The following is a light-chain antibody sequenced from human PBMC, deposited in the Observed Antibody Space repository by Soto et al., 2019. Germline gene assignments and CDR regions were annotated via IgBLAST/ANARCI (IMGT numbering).Light chain of an antibody. CDR2: MGS. Sequence: DIVVTQSPLSLPVTPGEPASISCRSSQSLLHSNGYTYLDWFLQKPGQSPQLLIYMGSNRASGVPDRFSGSGSGTDLTLKISRVEAEDVGVYYCMQTLQSRTFGGGTKLEI. CDR1: QSLLHSNGYTY. J-gene: IGKJ4*01. V-gene: IGKV2-28*01. CDR3: MQTLQSRT.